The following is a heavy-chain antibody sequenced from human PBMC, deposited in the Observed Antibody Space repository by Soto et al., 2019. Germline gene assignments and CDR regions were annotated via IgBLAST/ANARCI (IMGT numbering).Heavy chain of an antibody. J-gene: IGHJ6*03. D-gene: IGHD4-17*01. Sequence: EVQLVESGGGLVQPGRSLRLSCAASGFTFDDYAMHWVRQAPGKGLEWVSGISWNSGSVGYADSVKGRFTISRDNAKNYLYLQMNSLRGEDTALYYCAKDTRIYGPVDYMDVWGKGTTVTVSS. CDR1: GFTFDDYA. V-gene: IGHV3-9*01. CDR3: AKDTRIYGPVDYMDV. CDR2: ISWNSGSV.